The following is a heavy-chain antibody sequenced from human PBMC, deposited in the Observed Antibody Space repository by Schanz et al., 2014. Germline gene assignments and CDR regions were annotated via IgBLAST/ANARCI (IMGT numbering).Heavy chain of an antibody. D-gene: IGHD2-2*02. CDR2: VKQDGIEK. V-gene: IGHV3-7*01. CDR3: ARGTCSSSTCYIIYFDF. J-gene: IGHJ4*02. Sequence: EVQLVESGGGLVQPGGSVRLSCAASGFTFSGYWMRWVRQAPGKGPEWLANVKQDGIEKYYLESVRGRFTISRDNAKNSLYLQRNSLTAEDTAVYYCARGTCSSSTCYIIYFDFWGQGALVTVSS. CDR1: GFTFSGYW.